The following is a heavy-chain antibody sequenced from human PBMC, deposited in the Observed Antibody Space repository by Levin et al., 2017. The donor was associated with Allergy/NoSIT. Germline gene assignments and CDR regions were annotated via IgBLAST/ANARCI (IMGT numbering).Heavy chain of an antibody. CDR2: IKQDGSEK. CDR3: ARDLTYYYDRTGYYDASVRSGYYDAFDI. Sequence: GGSLRLSCAASGFTLSSYWMTWVRQAPGKGLEWVANIKQDGSEKNYADSVKGRFTISRDNAKNSLYLQMNSLRAEDTAVYSCARDLTYYYDRTGYYDASVRSGYYDAFDIWGQGTMVTVSS. CDR1: GFTLSSYW. D-gene: IGHD3-22*01. J-gene: IGHJ3*02. V-gene: IGHV3-7*01.